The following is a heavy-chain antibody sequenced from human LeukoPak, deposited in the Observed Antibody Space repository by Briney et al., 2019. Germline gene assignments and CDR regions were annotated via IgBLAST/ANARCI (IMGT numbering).Heavy chain of an antibody. CDR2: LYSDGST. Sequence: GGSLRLSCAASGFIVSNNYMSWVRQAPGKGLEWVSVLYSDGSTYYVDSVKGRFTISRDNSKNTLYLQMNSLRAEDTAVYYCATASYSGWTASRDYWGQGTLVTVSS. V-gene: IGHV3-66*01. CDR3: ATASYSGWTASRDY. J-gene: IGHJ4*02. CDR1: GFIVSNNY. D-gene: IGHD6-25*01.